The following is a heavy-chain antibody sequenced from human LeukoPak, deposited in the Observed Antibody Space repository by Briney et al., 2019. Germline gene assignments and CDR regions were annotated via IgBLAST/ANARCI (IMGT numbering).Heavy chain of an antibody. V-gene: IGHV1-69*13. CDR1: GGTFSSYA. Sequence: SVKVSCKASGGTFSSYAISWVRQAPGQGLEWMGGIIPIFGTANYAQKFRGRVTITADESTSTAYMELSSLRSEDTAVYYCARDRYYYGSGSYYNFDYWGQGTLDTVSS. D-gene: IGHD3-10*01. CDR3: ARDRYYYGSGSYYNFDY. J-gene: IGHJ4*02. CDR2: IIPIFGTA.